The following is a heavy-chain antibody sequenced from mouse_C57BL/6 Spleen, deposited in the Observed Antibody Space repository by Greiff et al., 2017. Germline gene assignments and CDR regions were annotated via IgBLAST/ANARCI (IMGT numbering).Heavy chain of an antibody. J-gene: IGHJ3*01. Sequence: ESGPGLVKPSQSLSLTCSVTGYSITSGYYWNWIRQFPGNKLEWMGYISYDGSNNYNPSLKNRISITRDTSKNQFFLKLNSVTTEDTATYYCARDYDYDDGLPLAYWGQGTLVTVSA. CDR3: ARDYDYDDGLPLAY. CDR1: GYSITSGYY. V-gene: IGHV3-6*01. CDR2: ISYDGSN. D-gene: IGHD2-4*01.